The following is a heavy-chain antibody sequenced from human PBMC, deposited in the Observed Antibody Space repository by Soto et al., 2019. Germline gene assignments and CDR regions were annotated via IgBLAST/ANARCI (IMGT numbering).Heavy chain of an antibody. CDR1: GYIFTSYW. CDR2: TYPGDSDT. Sequence: PVESLKISCKGSGYIFTSYWICCLRQMPGKVLEWMGITYPGDSDTRYSPSFQGQVTISADKSISTAYLQWSSLKASDTAMYYCARTLGEFDYWGQGTLVTVSS. CDR3: ARTLGEFDY. D-gene: IGHD3-10*01. J-gene: IGHJ4*02. V-gene: IGHV5-51*01.